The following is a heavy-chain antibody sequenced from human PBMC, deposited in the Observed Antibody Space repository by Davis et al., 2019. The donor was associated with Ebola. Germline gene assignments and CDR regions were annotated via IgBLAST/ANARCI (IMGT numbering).Heavy chain of an antibody. CDR2: IYPGDSDP. V-gene: IGHV5-51*01. J-gene: IGHJ4*02. Sequence: KVSCKGSGYSFTSYWIGWVRQMPGKGLEWMGIIYPGDSDPRYSPSFQGQVTISADKSISTAYLQWSSLKASDTAMYYCARLLSRYYYFDYWGQGTLVTVSS. D-gene: IGHD2/OR15-2a*01. CDR3: ARLLSRYYYFDY. CDR1: GYSFTSYW.